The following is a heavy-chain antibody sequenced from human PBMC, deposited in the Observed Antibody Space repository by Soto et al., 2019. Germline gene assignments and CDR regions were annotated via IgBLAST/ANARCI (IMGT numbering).Heavy chain of an antibody. CDR1: GNTLPRYE. CDR3: ARELSSGWFSN. J-gene: IGHJ4*02. Sequence: GGSLKGSCKGSGNTLPRYEMNWVRQATGQGLEWMGWMNPNSGNTDYAQKFQGRVTMTRNTSISTAYMELSSLRSEDTAVFYCARELSSGWFSNWGQGTLVTVSS. CDR2: MNPNSGNT. V-gene: IGHV1-8*01. D-gene: IGHD6-19*01.